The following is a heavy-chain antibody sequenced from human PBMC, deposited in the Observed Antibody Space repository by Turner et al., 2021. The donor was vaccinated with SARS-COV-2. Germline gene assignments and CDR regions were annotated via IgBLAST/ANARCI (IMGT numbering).Heavy chain of an antibody. CDR2: IYYSGIT. Sequence: QLQLQESGPGLGKPSETLSLTCTVSGGFISSSTYYWGWIRQPPGKGLEWIGSIYYSGITYYNPSLKSRVTISVDTSKNQFSLKLSSVTAADTAVYYCASLMDTAMDYYGMDVWGQGTTVTVSS. CDR1: GGFISSSTYY. J-gene: IGHJ6*02. D-gene: IGHD5-18*01. CDR3: ASLMDTAMDYYGMDV. V-gene: IGHV4-39*01.